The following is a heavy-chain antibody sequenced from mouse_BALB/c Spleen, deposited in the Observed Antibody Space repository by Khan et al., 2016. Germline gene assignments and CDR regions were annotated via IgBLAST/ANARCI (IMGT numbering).Heavy chain of an antibody. CDR2: ISSGGGST. V-gene: IGHV5-12-1*01. CDR1: GFAFSSYD. CDR3: ARRGESLFAY. J-gene: IGHJ3*01. Sequence: EVELVESGGGLVKPGGSLKLSCAASGFAFSSYDMSWVRQTPEKRLEWVAYISSGGGSTYYPDTVKGRFTISRDTAKNTLYLQMSSLKSEDTAMYYGARRGESLFAYWGQGTLVTVSA. D-gene: IGHD2-13*01.